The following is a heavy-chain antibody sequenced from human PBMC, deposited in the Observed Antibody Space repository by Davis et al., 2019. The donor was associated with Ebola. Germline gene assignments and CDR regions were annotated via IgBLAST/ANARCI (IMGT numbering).Heavy chain of an antibody. V-gene: IGHV4-34*01. CDR3: ARGRGRDIVVVVAATRGVRLNWFDP. CDR2: INHSGST. D-gene: IGHD2-15*01. Sequence: MPSETLSLTCAVYGGSFSGYYWSWIRQPPGKGLEWIGEINHSGSTNYNPSLKSRVTISVDTSKNQFSLKLSSVTAADTAVYYCARGRGRDIVVVVAATRGVRLNWFDPWGQGTLVTVSS. CDR1: GGSFSGYY. J-gene: IGHJ5*02.